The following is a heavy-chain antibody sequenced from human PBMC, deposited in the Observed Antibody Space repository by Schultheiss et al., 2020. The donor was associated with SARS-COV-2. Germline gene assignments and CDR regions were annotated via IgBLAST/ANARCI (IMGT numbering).Heavy chain of an antibody. CDR2: IYYSGST. V-gene: IGHV4-61*08. CDR1: GGSISSGGYY. D-gene: IGHD3-22*01. J-gene: IGHJ6*02. Sequence: SETLSLTCTVSGGSISSGGYYWGWIRQPPGKGLEWIGYIYYSGSTNYNPSLKSRVTISVDTSKNQFSLKLSSVTAADTAVYYCARDAPINYYDSSGKRAGFRYGMDVWGQGTTVTVSS. CDR3: ARDAPINYYDSSGKRAGFRYGMDV.